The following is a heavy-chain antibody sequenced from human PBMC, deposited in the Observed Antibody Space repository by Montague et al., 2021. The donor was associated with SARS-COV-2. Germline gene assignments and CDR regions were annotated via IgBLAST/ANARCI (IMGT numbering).Heavy chain of an antibody. J-gene: IGHJ4*02. V-gene: IGHV3-7*01. CDR3: ARDLSGSQYLYYFDY. CDR1: GFTFSNYW. Sequence: FLRLSCAASGFTFSNYWMSRVRQAPGKGLEWVANIQQDGSKKYYVDSVKGRFTISRDNAKKSLYLQMNSLRAEDTAVYYCARDLSGSQYLYYFDYWGQGTLVTVSS. D-gene: IGHD3-3*01. CDR2: IQQDGSKK.